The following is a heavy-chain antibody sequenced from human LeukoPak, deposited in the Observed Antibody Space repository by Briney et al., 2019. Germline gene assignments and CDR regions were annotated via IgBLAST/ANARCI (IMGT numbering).Heavy chain of an antibody. CDR1: GGSISSGGYY. Sequence: PSQTLSLTCTVSGGSISSGGYYWSWIRQHPGKGLEWIGYIYYSGSTYYNPSLKSRVTISVDTSKNQSSLKLSSVPAADTAVYYCARGDDSSGYYYFDYWGQGTLVTVSS. D-gene: IGHD3-22*01. CDR3: ARGDDSSGYYYFDY. J-gene: IGHJ4*02. V-gene: IGHV4-31*03. CDR2: IYYSGST.